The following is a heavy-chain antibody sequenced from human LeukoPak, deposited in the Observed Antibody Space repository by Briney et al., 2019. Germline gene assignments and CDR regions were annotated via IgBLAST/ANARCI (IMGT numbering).Heavy chain of an antibody. CDR1: GGSISSYY. V-gene: IGHV3-23*01. J-gene: IGHJ5*02. CDR3: AKKYNTGLDP. Sequence: ETLSLTCTVSGGSISSYYWSWIRQPPGKGLEWVSDISGSGGSTYYADSVKGRFTISRDKSKSTLYLQMNSLRAEDTAVYYCAKKYNTGLDPWGQGTLVTVSS. CDR2: ISGSGGST. D-gene: IGHD1-14*01.